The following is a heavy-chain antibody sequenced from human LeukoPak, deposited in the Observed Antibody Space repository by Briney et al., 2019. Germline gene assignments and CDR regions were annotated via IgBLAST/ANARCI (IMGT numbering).Heavy chain of an antibody. Sequence: GGSLRLSCAAFGFTFSDYYMTWIRQAPGKGLEWVSYISPNSGDIKYADSVKGRFTITRDNAKKSLYLQMNSLTAEDTSVYYCSRDPRRLDYWGQGALVTVSS. CDR3: SRDPRRLDY. V-gene: IGHV3-11*06. CDR2: ISPNSGDI. CDR1: GFTFSDYY. J-gene: IGHJ4*02.